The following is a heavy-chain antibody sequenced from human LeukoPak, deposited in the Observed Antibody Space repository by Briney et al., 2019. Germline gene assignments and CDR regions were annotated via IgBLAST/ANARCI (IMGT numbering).Heavy chain of an antibody. Sequence: PGGSLRLSCTVSGFTFSDYWMTWVRQAPGKGLEWVANIRQDESEKYYVDSVKGRFTISRDNAKNSLYLQMNSLRAEDTAVYYCARASLDYWGQGTLVTVSS. J-gene: IGHJ4*02. V-gene: IGHV3-7*01. CDR2: IRQDESEK. CDR1: GFTFSDYW. CDR3: ARASLDY.